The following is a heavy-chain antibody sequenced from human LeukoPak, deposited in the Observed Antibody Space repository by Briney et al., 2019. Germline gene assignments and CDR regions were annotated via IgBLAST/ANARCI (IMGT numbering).Heavy chain of an antibody. CDR3: AGSGIKMVRGVIIKSPYHMDV. CDR1: GFTFSSHD. Sequence: PGRSLRLSCAASGFTFSSHDMHWVRQAPGKGLEWVAIISYDGGKKDYADSVKGRFTISRDNSRNTLSLQMNSLRAEDTAVYYCAGSGIKMVRGVIIKSPYHMDVWGKGTTVTVSS. CDR2: ISYDGGKK. V-gene: IGHV3-30*03. J-gene: IGHJ6*03. D-gene: IGHD3-10*01.